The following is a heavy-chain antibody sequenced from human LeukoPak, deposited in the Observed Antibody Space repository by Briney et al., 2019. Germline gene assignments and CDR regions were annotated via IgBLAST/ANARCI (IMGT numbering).Heavy chain of an antibody. D-gene: IGHD6-13*01. V-gene: IGHV5-51*01. CDR3: ARTKPARRRPYSSSWIPTDDY. CDR1: GYSFTSYW. J-gene: IGHJ4*02. Sequence: GESLKISCKGSGYSFTSYWIGWVRQMPGKGLEWMGIIYPGDSDTRYSPSFQGQVTISADKSISTAYLQWSSLKASDTAMYHCARTKPARRRPYSSSWIPTDDYWGQGTLVTVSS. CDR2: IYPGDSDT.